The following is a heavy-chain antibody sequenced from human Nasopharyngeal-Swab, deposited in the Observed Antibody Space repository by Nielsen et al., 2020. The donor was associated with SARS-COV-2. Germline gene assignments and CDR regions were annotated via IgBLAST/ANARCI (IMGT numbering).Heavy chain of an antibody. Sequence: SVKVSCKSSVFTFTRSAVQWVRQARGQRLEWIGWIVVGSGNTNYAQKFQERVTITRDMSTSTAYMELSSLRSEDTAVYYCAAVDITGTTSPFDYWGQGTLVTVSS. D-gene: IGHD1-7*01. V-gene: IGHV1-58*01. CDR2: IVVGSGNT. J-gene: IGHJ4*02. CDR3: AAVDITGTTSPFDY. CDR1: VFTFTRSA.